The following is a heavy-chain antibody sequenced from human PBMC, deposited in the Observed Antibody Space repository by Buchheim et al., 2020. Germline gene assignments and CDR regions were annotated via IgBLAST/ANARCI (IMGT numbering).Heavy chain of an antibody. V-gene: IGHV3-23*01. D-gene: IGHD2-2*01. CDR3: AKESQYCSSTSCDRYYYYYGMDV. Sequence: EVQLLESGGGLVQPGGSLRLSCAASGFTFSSYAMSWVRQAPGKGLEWVSAISGSGGSTYYADSVKGRFTISRDNSKNTLYLQMNSLRAEDTAVYYCAKESQYCSSTSCDRYYYYYGMDVWGQGTT. CDR2: ISGSGGST. J-gene: IGHJ6*02. CDR1: GFTFSSYA.